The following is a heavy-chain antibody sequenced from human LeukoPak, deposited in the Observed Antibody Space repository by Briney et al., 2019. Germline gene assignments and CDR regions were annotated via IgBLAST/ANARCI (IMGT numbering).Heavy chain of an antibody. V-gene: IGHV1-2*06. CDR3: ARYITVGATYQHFDY. Sequence: ASVKVSCKASGYTFTSYGISWVRLAPGQGLEWMGRINPNSGGSNYAQKFQGRVTMTRDTSISTAYMELSRLRSDDTAVYYCARYITVGATYQHFDYWGQGTLVTVSS. D-gene: IGHD1-26*01. CDR1: GYTFTSYG. CDR2: INPNSGGS. J-gene: IGHJ4*02.